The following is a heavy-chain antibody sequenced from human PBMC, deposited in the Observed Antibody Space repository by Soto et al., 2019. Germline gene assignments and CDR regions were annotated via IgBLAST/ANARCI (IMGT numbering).Heavy chain of an antibody. D-gene: IGHD1-26*01. J-gene: IGHJ4*02. V-gene: IGHV3-7*04. CDR1: EGTVIRDW. CDR3: SGGVGDAF. CDR2: TNQDGSEK. Sequence: EVHLVESGGGLVQTGGSLRLSCAIFEGTVIRDWMNWVRQAPGKGLEWVAHTNQDGSEKYYVDSVKGRFTISRDNDKNSRILQMNSLRAEETVMYYCSGGVGDAFWGQGTLVTVSS.